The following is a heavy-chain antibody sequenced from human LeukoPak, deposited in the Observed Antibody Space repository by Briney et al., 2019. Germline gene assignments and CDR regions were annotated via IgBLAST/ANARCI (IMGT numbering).Heavy chain of an antibody. J-gene: IGHJ3*02. Sequence: SETLSLTCTVSGGSISSSSYYWGWIRQPPGKGLEWIGSIYYSGSTYYNPSLKSRVTISVDTSKNQFSLKLSSVTAADTAVYYCARQKGAFDIWGQGTMVTVSS. CDR3: ARQKGAFDI. V-gene: IGHV4-39*01. CDR1: GGSISSSSYY. CDR2: IYYSGST.